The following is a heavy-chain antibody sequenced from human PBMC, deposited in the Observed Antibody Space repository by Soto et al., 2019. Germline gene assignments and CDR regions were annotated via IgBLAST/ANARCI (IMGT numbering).Heavy chain of an antibody. CDR1: GGSISSYY. CDR2: IYYSGST. D-gene: IGHD5-18*01. Sequence: SETLSLSCTVSGGSISSYYWSWIRQPPGKGLEWIGYIYYSGSTNYNPSLKSRVTISVDTSKNQFSLKLSSVTAADTAVYYCARTWIQRDYYYGMDVWGQGTTVTVSS. CDR3: ARTWIQRDYYYGMDV. V-gene: IGHV4-59*01. J-gene: IGHJ6*02.